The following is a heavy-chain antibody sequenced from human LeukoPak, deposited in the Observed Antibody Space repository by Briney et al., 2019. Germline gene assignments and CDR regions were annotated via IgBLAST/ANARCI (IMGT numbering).Heavy chain of an antibody. V-gene: IGHV4-61*02. CDR2: ISSSGST. D-gene: IGHD4-17*01. CDR1: GDSISSGDYY. Sequence: SETLSLTCTVSGDSISSGDYYWSWIRQPAGKGLEWIGRISSSGSTNCNPSLKSRVTISVDKSKNQFSLKLSSVTAADTAVYYCARVGVGHYGDYLYYFDYWGQGTLVTVSS. J-gene: IGHJ4*02. CDR3: ARVGVGHYGDYLYYFDY.